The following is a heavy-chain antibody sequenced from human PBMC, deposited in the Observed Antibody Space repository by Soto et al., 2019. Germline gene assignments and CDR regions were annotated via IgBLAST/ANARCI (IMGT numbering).Heavy chain of an antibody. Sequence: SETPSLTCTVSGGSISSYYWSWIRQPPGKGLEWIGYIYYSGSTNYNPSLKSRVTISVDTSKNQFSLKLSSVTAADTAVYYCARISPKNDAFDIWGQGTMVTVSS. CDR2: IYYSGST. D-gene: IGHD3-3*02. J-gene: IGHJ3*02. CDR1: GGSISSYY. V-gene: IGHV4-59*01. CDR3: ARISPKNDAFDI.